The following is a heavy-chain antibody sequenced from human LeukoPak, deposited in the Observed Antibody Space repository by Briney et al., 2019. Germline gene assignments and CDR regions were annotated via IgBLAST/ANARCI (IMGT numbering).Heavy chain of an antibody. J-gene: IGHJ4*02. D-gene: IGHD6-19*01. CDR2: ISYDGSNK. V-gene: IGHV3-30*18. CDR3: AKDEPRAVAGTGIDY. Sequence: PGRSLRLSCAASGFTFSSYGMHWVRQAPGKGLEWVAVISYDGSNKYYADSVKGRFTISRDSSKNTLYLQMNSLRAEDTAVYYCAKDEPRAVAGTGIDYWGQGTLVTVSS. CDR1: GFTFSSYG.